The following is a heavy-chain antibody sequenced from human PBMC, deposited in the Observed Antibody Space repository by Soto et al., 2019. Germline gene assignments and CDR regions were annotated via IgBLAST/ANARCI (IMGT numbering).Heavy chain of an antibody. V-gene: IGHV1-8*01. CDR2: MNPNSGNT. CDR3: ARVSLASGYDYYYYYGMDV. J-gene: IGHJ6*02. CDR1: GYTFTSYD. D-gene: IGHD5-12*01. Sequence: GASVKVSCKASGYTFTSYDINGVRQATGQGLEWMGWMNPNSGNTGYAQKFQGRVTMTRNTSISTAYMELSSLRSEDTAVYYCARVSLASGYDYYYYYGMDVWGQGTTVTVSS.